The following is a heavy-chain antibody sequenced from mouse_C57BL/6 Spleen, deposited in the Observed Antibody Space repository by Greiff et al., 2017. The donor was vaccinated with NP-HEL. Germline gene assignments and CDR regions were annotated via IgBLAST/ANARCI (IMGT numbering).Heavy chain of an antibody. V-gene: IGHV1-26*01. D-gene: IGHD1-1*01. J-gene: IGHJ1*03. CDR2: INHNNGGT. CDR3: ARYPYYYDSGYFDV. Sequence: VQLQQSGPELVKPGASVKISCKASGYTFTDYYMNWVKQSHGKSLEWIGDINHNNGGTSYNQKFKGKATLTVDKSSSTAYMELRRLTSEDSAVYYCARYPYYYDSGYFDVWGTGTTVTVSS. CDR1: GYTFTDYY.